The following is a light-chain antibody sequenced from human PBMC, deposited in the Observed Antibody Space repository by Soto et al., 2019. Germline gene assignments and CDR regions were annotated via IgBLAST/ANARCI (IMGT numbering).Light chain of an antibody. Sequence: EIVLTPSPATLSLSPGERATLSCRASRSVSTNLAWYQQTPGQAPRLLIYGASNRATGVPARISGSVSGTEFTLTIASLQSEDFAVYYCQQYSSWLWTFGQGTKVDIK. V-gene: IGKV3-15*01. CDR3: QQYSSWLWT. CDR1: RSVSTN. J-gene: IGKJ1*01. CDR2: GAS.